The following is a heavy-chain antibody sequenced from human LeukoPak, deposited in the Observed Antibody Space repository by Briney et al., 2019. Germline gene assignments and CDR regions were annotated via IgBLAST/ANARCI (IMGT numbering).Heavy chain of an antibody. J-gene: IGHJ4*02. CDR2: ISGSGGST. D-gene: IGHD3-10*01. V-gene: IGHV3-23*01. CDR1: GFTFSSYA. Sequence: GGSLRLSCAASGFTFSSYAMSWVRQAPGKGLEWVSAISGSGGSTYYADSVKGRFTISRDNSKSTLYLQMNSLRAEDTAVYYCAKRGPYYYGSGSYDYWSQGTLVTVSS. CDR3: AKRGPYYYGSGSYDY.